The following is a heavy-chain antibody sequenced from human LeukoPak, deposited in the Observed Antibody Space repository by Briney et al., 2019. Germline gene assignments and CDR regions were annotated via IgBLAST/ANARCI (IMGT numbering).Heavy chain of an antibody. CDR2: MNPNSGST. D-gene: IGHD1-26*01. V-gene: IGHV1-2*02. CDR1: GYTFTGYY. J-gene: IGHJ4*02. CDR3: WKDSGSSNAFDY. Sequence: ASVKVSCKASGYTFTGYYMHWVRQAPGQGLEWMGWMNPNSGSTQYAQKFQGSVTMTSDLSISTDYMELSKLKFYDSAVYYCWKDSGSSNAFDYWGQGTLVTVSS.